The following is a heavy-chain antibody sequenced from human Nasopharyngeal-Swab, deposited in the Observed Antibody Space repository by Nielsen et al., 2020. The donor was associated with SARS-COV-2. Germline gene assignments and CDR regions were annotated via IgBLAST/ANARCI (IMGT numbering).Heavy chain of an antibody. V-gene: IGHV3-30*04. Sequence: VRQAPGKGLEWVAVISYDGSNKYYADSVKGRFTISRDNSKNTLYLQMNSLRAEDTAAYYCARDKRDTAMVTGLFGYYYYGMDVWGQGTTVTVSS. CDR3: ARDKRDTAMVTGLFGYYYYGMDV. J-gene: IGHJ6*02. CDR2: ISYDGSNK. D-gene: IGHD5-18*01.